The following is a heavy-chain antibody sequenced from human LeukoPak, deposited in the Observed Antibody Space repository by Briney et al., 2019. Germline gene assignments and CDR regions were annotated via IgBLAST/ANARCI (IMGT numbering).Heavy chain of an antibody. CDR1: GGSFSGYY. V-gene: IGHV4-34*01. CDR3: AGRSAAGYGVFDY. CDR2: INHSGST. J-gene: IGHJ4*02. D-gene: IGHD4-17*01. Sequence: SETLSLTCAVYGGSFSGYYWSWIRQPPGKGLEWIGEINHSGSTNYNPSLKSRVTISVDTSKNQFSLKLSSVTAADTAVYYCAGRSAAGYGVFDYWGQGTLVTVSS.